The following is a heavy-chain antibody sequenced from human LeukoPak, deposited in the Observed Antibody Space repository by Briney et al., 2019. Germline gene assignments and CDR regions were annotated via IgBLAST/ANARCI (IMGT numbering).Heavy chain of an antibody. CDR2: FDVEDGEI. Sequence: ASVKVSCKVSGYTLTQLSVHWVRQAPGKGLECMGGFDVEDGEIIYAQKFQGRVTMTEDTSTDTAYMELSSLRSEDTAVYYCATNRQIMILGVVIMPAFDIWGQGTMVTVSS. CDR3: ATNRQIMILGVVIMPAFDI. J-gene: IGHJ3*02. CDR1: GYTLTQLS. D-gene: IGHD3-3*01. V-gene: IGHV1-24*01.